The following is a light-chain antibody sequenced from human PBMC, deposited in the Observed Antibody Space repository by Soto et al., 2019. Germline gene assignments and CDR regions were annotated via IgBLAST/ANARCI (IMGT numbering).Light chain of an antibody. J-gene: IGKJ3*01. V-gene: IGKV3-20*01. CDR2: GSS. CDR1: QSVNSNY. Sequence: EIVLTQSPGTLSLSPGERAALSCRASQSVNSNYLVWYQQNPGQAPRLLIYGSSIRATGIPDRFSGSGSGTDFTLTISRLEPEDFAVYYCQQYAGSPLTFGPGTKVDIK. CDR3: QQYAGSPLT.